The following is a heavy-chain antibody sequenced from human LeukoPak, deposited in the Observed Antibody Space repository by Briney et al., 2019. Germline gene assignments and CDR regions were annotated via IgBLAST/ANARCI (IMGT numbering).Heavy chain of an antibody. Sequence: ETLSLTCTVSGGSISSSSYYWGWVRQAPGKGLEWVSVIYSGGSTYYADSVKGRFTISRDNSKNTLYLQMNSLRAEDTAVYYCASSRGGSGSGYFDYWGQGTLVTVSS. CDR1: GGSISSSSYY. CDR3: ASSRGGSGSGYFDY. J-gene: IGHJ4*02. CDR2: IYSGGST. V-gene: IGHV3-53*01. D-gene: IGHD3-10*01.